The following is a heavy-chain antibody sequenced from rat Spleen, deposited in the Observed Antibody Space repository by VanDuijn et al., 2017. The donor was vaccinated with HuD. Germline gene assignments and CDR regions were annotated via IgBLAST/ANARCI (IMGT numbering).Heavy chain of an antibody. V-gene: IGHV5-29*01. Sequence: EVQLVESGGGLVQPXRSLKLSCAASGFTFSDYGMAWVRQAPTKGLEWVATISYGACSGHGATYYRASVKGRVTSSSDTTKRTVHLQQHSLKTKDTXXYYXXXHGXXXYXXXWGQGVXXTV. D-gene: IGHD1-12*01. J-gene: IGHJ2*01. CDR1: GFTFSDYG. CDR3: XXHGXXXYXXX. CDR2: ISYGACSGHGAT.